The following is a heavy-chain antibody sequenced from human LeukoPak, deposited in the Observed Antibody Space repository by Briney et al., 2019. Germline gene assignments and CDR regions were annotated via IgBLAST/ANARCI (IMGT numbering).Heavy chain of an antibody. CDR2: IYYSGST. J-gene: IGHJ4*02. V-gene: IGHV4-31*03. CDR3: ARSYYDFWSGYYFDY. CDR1: GGSISSGGYY. D-gene: IGHD3-3*01. Sequence: PSQTLSLTCTVSGGSISSGGYYWSWIRRHPGKGLEWIGYIYYSGSTYYNPSLKSRVTISVDTSKNQFSLKLSSVTAADTAVYYCARSYYDFWSGYYFDYWGQGTLVTVSS.